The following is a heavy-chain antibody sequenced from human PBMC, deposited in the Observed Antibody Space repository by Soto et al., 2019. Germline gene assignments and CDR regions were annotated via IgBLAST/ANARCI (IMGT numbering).Heavy chain of an antibody. CDR2: IFSNDAK. CDR3: ARIRGWGWLGPNDY. Sequence: QVTLKEPGPVLVKPTETLTLTCTVSGFSLSNARMSVSWIRQPPGKALEWLAHIFSNDAKSYSASLKSRLTSSKDTSKSQVVRTMTSMDPVDTATYYCARIRGWGWLGPNDYWGQGTRVTVSS. CDR1: GFSLSNARMS. D-gene: IGHD3-10*01. V-gene: IGHV2-26*01. J-gene: IGHJ4*02.